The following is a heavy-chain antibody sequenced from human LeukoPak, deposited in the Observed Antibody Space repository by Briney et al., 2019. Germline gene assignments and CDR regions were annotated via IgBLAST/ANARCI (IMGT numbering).Heavy chain of an antibody. V-gene: IGHV3-21*01. CDR3: ARVGGHCTSTSCPPPDY. D-gene: IGHD2-2*01. CDR1: GFTFRSYN. CDR2: IDSSSRYI. Sequence: PGGSLRLSCAASGFTFRSYNMDWVRQAPAEGLEWVSFIDSSSRYIYQADSVKGRFTISRDNAKSSVFLQMNSLRAEDTAVYYCARVGGHCTSTSCPPPDYWGQGTLVTVSS. J-gene: IGHJ4*02.